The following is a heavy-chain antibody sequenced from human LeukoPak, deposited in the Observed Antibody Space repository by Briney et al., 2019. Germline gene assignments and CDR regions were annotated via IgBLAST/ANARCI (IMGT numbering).Heavy chain of an antibody. V-gene: IGHV1-46*01. J-gene: IGHJ6*02. Sequence: ASVKVSCKASGYTFTGYYMHWVRQAPGQGLEWMGIINPSGGSTSYAQRFQGRVTMTRDTSTSTVYMELSSLRSEDTAVYYCARVPGCYYDSSGYYYDQLSNYYYYGMDVWGQGTTVTVSS. CDR1: GYTFTGYY. D-gene: IGHD3-22*01. CDR2: INPSGGST. CDR3: ARVPGCYYDSSGYYYDQLSNYYYYGMDV.